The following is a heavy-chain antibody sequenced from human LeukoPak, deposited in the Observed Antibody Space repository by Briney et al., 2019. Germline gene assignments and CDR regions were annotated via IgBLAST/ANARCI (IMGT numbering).Heavy chain of an antibody. D-gene: IGHD6-19*01. CDR1: GFTFSSYA. CDR3: AKDPEQWLVRGYFDY. V-gene: IGHV3-23*01. Sequence: GGSLRLSCAASGFTFSSYAMSWVRQAPGKGLEWVSAISGSGGSTYYADSVKVRFTISRDNSKNTLYLQTTSLRAEDTAVYYCAKDPEQWLVRGYFDYWGQGTLVTVSS. CDR2: ISGSGGST. J-gene: IGHJ4*02.